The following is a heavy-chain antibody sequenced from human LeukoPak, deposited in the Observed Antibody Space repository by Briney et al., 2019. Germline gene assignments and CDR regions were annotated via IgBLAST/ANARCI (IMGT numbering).Heavy chain of an antibody. D-gene: IGHD6-19*01. Sequence: SETLSLTCTVSGGSISSYYWSWIRRPAGKGLEWVGRIHASGITDYSPSLKSRITVSLDTSKNQFSLKLSSVTAADTALYYCAREASRGFLVSGYYYYYMDVWGKGTTVTVSS. CDR3: AREASRGFLVSGYYYYYMDV. V-gene: IGHV4-4*07. CDR2: IHASGIT. CDR1: GGSISSYY. J-gene: IGHJ6*03.